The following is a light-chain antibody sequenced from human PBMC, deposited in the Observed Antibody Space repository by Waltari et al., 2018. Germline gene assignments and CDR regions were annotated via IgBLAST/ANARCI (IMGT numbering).Light chain of an antibody. CDR3: VVYMGRGVSV. Sequence: QTVVTQEPSFSVSPGGTVTLTCCLRSDSVSTSYYPSWYQQTPGQAPRTLSYSTHIRSSGGPDRFSGSVLGNKAALTITGAQADDESDYYCVVYMGRGVSVFGGGTRLTVL. CDR1: SDSVSTSYY. CDR2: STH. J-gene: IGLJ3*02. V-gene: IGLV8-61*01.